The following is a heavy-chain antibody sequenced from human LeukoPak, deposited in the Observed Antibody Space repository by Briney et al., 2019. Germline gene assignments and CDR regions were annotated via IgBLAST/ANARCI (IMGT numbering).Heavy chain of an antibody. CDR1: GFTFSIYS. D-gene: IGHD2-2*01. J-gene: IGHJ4*02. Sequence: PGGSLRLSCAASGFTFSIYSMNWVRQAPGKGLEWVSSISSSSSYIYYADSVKGRFTISRDNAKNSLYLQMNSLRAEDTAVYYCARVNQPYGEKTYYFDYWGQGTLVTVSS. CDR2: ISSSSSYI. V-gene: IGHV3-21*01. CDR3: ARVNQPYGEKTYYFDY.